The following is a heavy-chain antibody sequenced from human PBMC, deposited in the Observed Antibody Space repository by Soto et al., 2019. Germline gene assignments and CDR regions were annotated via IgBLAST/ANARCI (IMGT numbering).Heavy chain of an antibody. CDR1: GFTFSSYA. Sequence: QVQLVESGGGVVQPGRSLRLSCAASGFTFSSYAMHWVRQAPGKGLEWVAVISYDGSNKYYADSVKGRFTISRDNSKNPLYLQMNSLRAEDTAVYYCARSPSEVWEPHAFDIWGQGTMVTVSS. CDR2: ISYDGSNK. J-gene: IGHJ3*02. CDR3: ARSPSEVWEPHAFDI. D-gene: IGHD1-26*01. V-gene: IGHV3-30-3*01.